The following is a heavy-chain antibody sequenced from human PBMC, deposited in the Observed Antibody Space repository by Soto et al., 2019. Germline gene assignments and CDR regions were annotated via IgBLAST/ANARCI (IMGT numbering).Heavy chain of an antibody. CDR2: IIPILGIA. Sequence: QVQLVQSGAEVKKPGSSVKVSCKASGGTFSSYTISWVRQAPGQGLEWMGRIIPILGIANYAQKFQDRVTITADKSKITAYMELSSLRSEDTAVYYCAGTPYCGGDCYPFFCWYFDLWGRGTLVTVSS. CDR3: AGTPYCGGDCYPFFCWYFDL. CDR1: GGTFSSYT. J-gene: IGHJ2*01. V-gene: IGHV1-69*02. D-gene: IGHD2-21*02.